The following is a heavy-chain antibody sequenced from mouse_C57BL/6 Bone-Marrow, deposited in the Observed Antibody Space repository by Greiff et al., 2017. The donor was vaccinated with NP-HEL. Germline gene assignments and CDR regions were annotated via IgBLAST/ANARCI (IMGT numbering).Heavy chain of an antibody. CDR1: GFNIKDDY. CDR2: IDPENGDT. Sequence: VQLKESGAELVRPGASVKLSCTASGFNIKDDYMHWVKQRPEQGLEWIGWIDPENGDTEYASKFQGKATITADTSSNTAYLQLSSLTSEDTAVYYWTTPLPSAYWGQGTLVTVSA. V-gene: IGHV14-4*01. D-gene: IGHD6-1*01. CDR3: TTPLPSAY. J-gene: IGHJ3*01.